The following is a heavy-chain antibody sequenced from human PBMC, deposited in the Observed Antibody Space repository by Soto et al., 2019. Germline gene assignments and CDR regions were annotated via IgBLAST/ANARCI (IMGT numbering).Heavy chain of an antibody. CDR1: GFLFSSSW. V-gene: IGHV3-7*01. D-gene: IGHD2-2*01. J-gene: IGHJ5*02. CDR3: ARGLPGNIVVVPAATLNWFDP. Sequence: GGSLRLSCTASGFLFSSSWVGWVRQAPGKGLEWVANVKQDENERYSVDSVKGRVTITRDTSASTAYMELSSLRSEDTAVYYCARGLPGNIVVVPAATLNWFDPWGQGTLVTVSS. CDR2: VKQDENER.